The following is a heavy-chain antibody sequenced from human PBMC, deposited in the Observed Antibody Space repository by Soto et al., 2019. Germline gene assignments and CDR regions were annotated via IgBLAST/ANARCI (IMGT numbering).Heavy chain of an antibody. J-gene: IGHJ4*02. CDR2: IIPIFGTA. Sequence: QVQLVQSGAEVKKPGSSVKVSCKASGGTFSSYAISWVRQAPGQGLEWMGGIIPIFGTANYAQKFQGRVTITAXXSXSXXYMELSSLRSEDTAVYYCARDGATAATVTTYPLDYWGQGTLVTVSS. V-gene: IGHV1-69*12. CDR1: GGTFSSYA. CDR3: ARDGATAATVTTYPLDY. D-gene: IGHD4-17*01.